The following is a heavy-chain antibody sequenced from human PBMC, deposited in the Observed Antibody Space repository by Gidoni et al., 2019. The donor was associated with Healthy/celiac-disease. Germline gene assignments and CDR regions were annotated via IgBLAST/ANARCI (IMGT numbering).Heavy chain of an antibody. J-gene: IGHJ4*02. D-gene: IGHD3-22*01. V-gene: IGHV3-23*01. CDR1: GFTFSSYA. CDR3: AKDLESSGYYYY. Sequence: EVQLLESGGGLVQPGGSLRLSCAASGFTFSSYAMSWVRQAPGKGLEWGSAISGSGGSTYYADSVKGRFTISRDNSKNTLYLQMNSLRAEDTAVYYCAKDLESSGYYYYWGQGTLVTVSS. CDR2: ISGSGGST.